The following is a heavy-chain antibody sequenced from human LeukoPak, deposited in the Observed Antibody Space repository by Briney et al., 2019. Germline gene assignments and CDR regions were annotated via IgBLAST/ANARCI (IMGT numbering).Heavy chain of an antibody. D-gene: IGHD3-22*01. CDR2: IYYSGGT. CDR1: GGSISSRSYY. V-gene: IGHV4-39*01. CDR3: ARADSSGYDNWFDP. Sequence: SETLSLTCTVSGGSISSRSYYWGWLRQPPGKGLEWIGSIYYSGGTYYNPSLKSRVTISVDTSKNQFSLKLSSVTAADTAVYYCARADSSGYDNWFDPWGQGTLVTVSS. J-gene: IGHJ5*02.